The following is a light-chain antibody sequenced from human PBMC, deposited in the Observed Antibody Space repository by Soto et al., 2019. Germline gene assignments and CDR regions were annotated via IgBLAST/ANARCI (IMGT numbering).Light chain of an antibody. CDR2: GAS. CDR1: QSITRN. Sequence: EIVMTQSPATLSLSPGEGAPLSCRASQSITRNLAWYQHTPGQAPRLLIYGASTRATGIPARFSGSGSGTEFTLTISSLQPEDFATYHCQQSNNFPLTFGGGTKVDIK. CDR3: QQSNNFPLT. J-gene: IGKJ4*02. V-gene: IGKV3-15*01.